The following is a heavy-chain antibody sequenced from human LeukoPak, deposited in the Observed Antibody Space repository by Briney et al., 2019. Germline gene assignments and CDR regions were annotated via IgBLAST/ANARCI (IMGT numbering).Heavy chain of an antibody. CDR3: ARDSIVATTPLDY. CDR2: ISGSGSTI. CDR1: GFTFSSYE. D-gene: IGHD5-12*01. V-gene: IGHV3-48*03. J-gene: IGHJ4*02. Sequence: PGGSLRLSCAASGFTFSSYEMNWVRQAPGKGLEWVSYISGSGSTIYYADSVEGRFTISRDNAKNSLYLQMNSLRAEDTAVYYCARDSIVATTPLDYWGQGTLVTVSS.